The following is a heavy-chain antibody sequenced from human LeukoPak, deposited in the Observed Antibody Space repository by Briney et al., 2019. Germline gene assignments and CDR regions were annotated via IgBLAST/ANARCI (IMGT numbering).Heavy chain of an antibody. CDR3: ARVSDFWSGSVLS. J-gene: IGHJ4*02. D-gene: IGHD3-3*01. Sequence: SETLSLTCAVYGGSFSGYYWSWIRQPPGKGLEWIGEINHSGSTNYNPSFKGRVTISVDTSKNQFSLKLSSVTAADTAVYYCARVSDFWSGSVLSWGQGTLVTVSS. CDR2: INHSGST. V-gene: IGHV4-34*01. CDR1: GGSFSGYY.